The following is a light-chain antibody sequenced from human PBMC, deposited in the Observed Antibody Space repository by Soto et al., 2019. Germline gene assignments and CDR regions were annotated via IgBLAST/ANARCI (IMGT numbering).Light chain of an antibody. Sequence: QSVLTQPPSASGTPGQRVTISCSGGSSNIGSNTVNWYQQLPGTAPNLLIYTNNQRPSGIPDRFSGSNSCTSASLAISGLQSEDVSDYYCAAWEDTLNAVVFGGGIKVTFL. V-gene: IGLV1-44*01. CDR3: AAWEDTLNAVV. J-gene: IGLJ2*01. CDR2: TNN. CDR1: SSNIGSNT.